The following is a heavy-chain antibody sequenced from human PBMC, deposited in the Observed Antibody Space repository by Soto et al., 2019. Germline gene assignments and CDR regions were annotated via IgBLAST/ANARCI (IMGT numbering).Heavy chain of an antibody. CDR1: GFRFSDYP. D-gene: IGHD6-13*01. Sequence: GGSLRLSCVGSGFRFSDYPLSWVHQVPGEGLEWVGSIRSKAYFGTTEYAASVRGRFSISIDDSKTIAYLQMNSLKTEDTAVYFCARYRAAADLSAFDSWGQGNLVTVSS. J-gene: IGHJ4*02. CDR3: ARYRAAADLSAFDS. V-gene: IGHV3-49*04. CDR2: IRSKAYFGTT.